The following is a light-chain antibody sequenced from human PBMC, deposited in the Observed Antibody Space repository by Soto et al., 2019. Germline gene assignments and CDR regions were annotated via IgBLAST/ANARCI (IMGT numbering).Light chain of an antibody. J-gene: IGKJ1*01. CDR1: QSISSW. Sequence: IQRTQSPSTLSAPLGDRVTISCRASQSISSWLAWYQQKPGKAPKLLIYKASSLESGVPSRFSGSGSGTEFTLTISSLQPDDFATYYCQQYNSYSRTFGQGTKVDIK. CDR3: QQYNSYSRT. CDR2: KAS. V-gene: IGKV1-5*03.